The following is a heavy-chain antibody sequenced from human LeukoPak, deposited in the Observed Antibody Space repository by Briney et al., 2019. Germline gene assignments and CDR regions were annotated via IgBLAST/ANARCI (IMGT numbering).Heavy chain of an antibody. CDR2: INHSGST. Sequence: TSETLSLTCAVYGGSFGGYYWSWIRQPPGKGLEWIGEINHSGSTNYNPSLKSRVTISVDTSKNQFSLKLSSVTAADTAVYYCARHGSSWSDFDPWGQGTLVTVSS. V-gene: IGHV4-34*01. CDR3: ARHGSSWSDFDP. D-gene: IGHD6-13*01. CDR1: GGSFGGYY. J-gene: IGHJ5*02.